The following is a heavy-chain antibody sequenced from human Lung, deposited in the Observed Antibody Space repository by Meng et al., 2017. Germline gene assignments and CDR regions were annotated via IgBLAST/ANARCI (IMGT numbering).Heavy chain of an antibody. CDR1: GGSFSDYY. D-gene: IGHD4-11*01. CDR2: INHSGST. CDR3: ARGPTTMAHDFDY. V-gene: IGHV4-34*01. Sequence: QVQLQQWGAGLLKPLETLSLTCVVPGGSFSDYYWSWIRQPPGKGLEWIGEINHSGSTNYNPSLESRATISVDTSQNNLSLKLSSVTAADSAVYYCARGPTTMAHDFDYWGQGTLVTVSS. J-gene: IGHJ4*02.